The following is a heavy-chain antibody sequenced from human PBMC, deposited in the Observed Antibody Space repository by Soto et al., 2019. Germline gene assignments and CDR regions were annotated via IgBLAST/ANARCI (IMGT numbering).Heavy chain of an antibody. J-gene: IGHJ2*01. V-gene: IGHV4-59*01. CDR1: GGSISSYY. Sequence: QVQLQESGPGLVKPSETLSLTCTVSGGSISSYYWSWIRQPPGKGLEWIGYIYYSGSTNYNPSLMSRVTISVDTSKNQFSLKLSSVTAAATAVYYCARRHDSSSWYFDLWGRGTLVTVSS. CDR2: IYYSGST. CDR3: ARRHDSSSWYFDL. D-gene: IGHD6-13*01.